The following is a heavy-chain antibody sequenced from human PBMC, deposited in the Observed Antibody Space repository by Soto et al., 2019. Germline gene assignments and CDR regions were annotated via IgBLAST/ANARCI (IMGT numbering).Heavy chain of an antibody. D-gene: IGHD6-13*01. Sequence: GASVKVSCKASGYTFTGYYMHWVRQAPGQGLEWMGWINPNSGDTNYEQMLQGRVTMTRDTSISTAYMELSRLRSDDTAMYYCARGRIAAAPFYGMDVWGQGTTVTVSS. CDR1: GYTFTGYY. CDR2: INPNSGDT. J-gene: IGHJ6*02. V-gene: IGHV1-2*02. CDR3: ARGRIAAAPFYGMDV.